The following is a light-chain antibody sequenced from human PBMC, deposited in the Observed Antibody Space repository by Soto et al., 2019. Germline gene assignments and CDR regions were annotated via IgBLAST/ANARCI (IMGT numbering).Light chain of an antibody. Sequence: EIVLTQSPGTLALSPGQRATLSCRASQSISNTYLAWYQQKPGQAPRLLISGASSRASGIPGRFSGSGSGTDYTHTIIRPEPEDCAVYYCQHYGTSPPVTFGGGTKVEIK. CDR1: QSISNTY. V-gene: IGKV3-20*01. CDR2: GAS. J-gene: IGKJ4*01. CDR3: QHYGTSPPVT.